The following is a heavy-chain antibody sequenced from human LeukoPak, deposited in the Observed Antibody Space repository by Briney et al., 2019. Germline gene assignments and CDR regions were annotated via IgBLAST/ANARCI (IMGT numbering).Heavy chain of an antibody. CDR3: ARVYLGGGAQSDY. CDR1: GGSLSNYY. D-gene: IGHD2-21*01. CDR2: IYSSGST. J-gene: IGHJ4*02. Sequence: MSSETLSLTCTVSGGSLSNYYWSWIRQPPGKRLEWIGSIYSSGSTNYNPSLKSRVTMSIDTSKNQFSLRLNSVTAADTAIYYGARVYLGGGAQSDYWGQGALVTVSS. V-gene: IGHV4-59*01.